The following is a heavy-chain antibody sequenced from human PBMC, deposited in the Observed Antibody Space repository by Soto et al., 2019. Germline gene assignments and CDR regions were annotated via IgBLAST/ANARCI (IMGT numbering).Heavy chain of an antibody. CDR2: ISWDGGST. J-gene: IGHJ4*02. V-gene: IGHV3-43D*04. CDR1: GFTFGEYA. CDR3: TRTQRPYYDAGGFDY. Sequence: GGSLRISCATSGFTFGEYAMHWVRQAPGKGLEWVSLISWDGGSTYYTDSVEGRFTISRDNSKNSVFLQMNNLRAEDTALYYCTRTQRPYYDAGGFDYWGQGTLVTVSS. D-gene: IGHD3-22*01.